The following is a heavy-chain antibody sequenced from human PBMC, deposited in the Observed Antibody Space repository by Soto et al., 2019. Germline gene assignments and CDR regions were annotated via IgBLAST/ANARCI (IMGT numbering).Heavy chain of an antibody. CDR2: ISGSGGST. V-gene: IGHV3-23*01. CDR1: GFTFSSYA. J-gene: IGHJ6*02. Sequence: LRLACAASGFTFSSYAMSWVRQAPGKGLECVSAISGSGGSTYYADSVKGRFTISRDNSKNTLYLQMNSLRAEDTAVYYCAKVGVTTSSAYYYGMDVWGQGTTVTVSS. CDR3: AKVGVTTSSAYYYGMDV. D-gene: IGHD4-4*01.